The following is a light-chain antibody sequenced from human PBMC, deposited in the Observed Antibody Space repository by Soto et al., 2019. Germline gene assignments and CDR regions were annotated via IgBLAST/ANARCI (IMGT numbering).Light chain of an antibody. CDR3: QQLSPFA. CDR2: GAS. J-gene: IGKJ3*01. Sequence: DIQLTQSPSFLSASVGDRVTITCRASQDISSYLAWYQQKPGKAPNLLIYGASTLQSGVPSRFSGSGSGTEFTLTISSLQPEDFATYYCQQLSPFAFGPGTKVDIK. CDR1: QDISSY. V-gene: IGKV1-9*01.